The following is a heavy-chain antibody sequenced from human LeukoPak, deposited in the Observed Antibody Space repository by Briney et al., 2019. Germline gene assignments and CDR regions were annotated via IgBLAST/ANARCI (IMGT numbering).Heavy chain of an antibody. CDR2: ISSSSYI. D-gene: IGHD2-2*01. Sequence: GGSLRLSCAASGFTFSSYSMNWVRQAPGKGLEWVSSISSSSYIYYADSVKGRFTIPRDNAKNSLYLQMNSLRAEDTAVYYCAREVRDVVVPAAPRFYYGMDVWGQGTTVTVSS. CDR3: AREVRDVVVPAAPRFYYGMDV. J-gene: IGHJ6*02. CDR1: GFTFSSYS. V-gene: IGHV3-21*01.